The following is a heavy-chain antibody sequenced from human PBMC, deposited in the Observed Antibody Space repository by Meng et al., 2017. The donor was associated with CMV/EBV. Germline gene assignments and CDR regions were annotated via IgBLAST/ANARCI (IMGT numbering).Heavy chain of an antibody. D-gene: IGHD4-11*01. V-gene: IGHV3-11*01. Sequence: GESLKISCAASGFTFSDYYMSWIRQAPGKGLEWVSYISSSGSTIYYADSVKGRFTISRDNAKNSLYLQMNSLRAKDTAVYYCARRDDYSNYVLFYWGQGTLVTVSS. CDR2: ISSSGSTI. CDR1: GFTFSDYY. CDR3: ARRDDYSNYVLFY. J-gene: IGHJ4*02.